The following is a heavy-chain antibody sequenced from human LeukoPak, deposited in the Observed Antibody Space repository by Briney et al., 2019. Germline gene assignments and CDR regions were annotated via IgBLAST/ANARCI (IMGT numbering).Heavy chain of an antibody. CDR3: ARGSTMVRGGTVNDY. CDR2: ITSSSSYI. Sequence: GGSLRLCCAASGDTFSSYEMNWVRQAPGTGPEWVSSITSSSSYIYYADSVKGRFTISRDNAKNSLYLQMDSLRVEDTAVYYCARGSTMVRGGTVNDYWGQGTLVTVSS. V-gene: IGHV3-21*04. J-gene: IGHJ4*02. CDR1: GDTFSSYE. D-gene: IGHD3-10*01.